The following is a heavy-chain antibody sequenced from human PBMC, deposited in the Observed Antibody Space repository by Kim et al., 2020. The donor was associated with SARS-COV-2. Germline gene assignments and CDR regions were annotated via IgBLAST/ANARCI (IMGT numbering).Heavy chain of an antibody. CDR2: IYHSGST. V-gene: IGHV4-4*02. Sequence: SETLSLTCAVSGGSISSSNWWSWVRQPPGKGLEWIGEIYHSGSTNYNPSLKSRVTIAVDKSKNQFSRKLSSVTAADTAVYYCAREGPQWVVAAGGRNWFDPWGQGTLVTVSS. J-gene: IGHJ5*02. D-gene: IGHD2-15*01. CDR1: GGSISSSNW. CDR3: AREGPQWVVAAGGRNWFDP.